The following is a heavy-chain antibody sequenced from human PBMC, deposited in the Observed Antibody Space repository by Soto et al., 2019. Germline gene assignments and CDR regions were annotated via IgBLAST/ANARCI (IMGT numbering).Heavy chain of an antibody. D-gene: IGHD3-10*01. V-gene: IGHV4-31*03. CDR3: ARGVTMVRGVIHTPYFDY. Sequence: QVQLQESGPGLVKPSQTLSLTCTVSGGSISSGGYYWSWIRQHPGKGLEWIGYIYYSGSTYYNPSLKSRVTISVDTSKNQFSLKLSAVTAADTAVYYCARGVTMVRGVIHTPYFDYWGQGTLVTVSS. J-gene: IGHJ4*02. CDR1: GGSISSGGYY. CDR2: IYYSGST.